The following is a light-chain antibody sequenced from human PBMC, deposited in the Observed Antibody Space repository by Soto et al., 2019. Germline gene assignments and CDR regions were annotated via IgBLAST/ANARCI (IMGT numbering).Light chain of an antibody. CDR1: QSVSSN. J-gene: IGKJ2*01. CDR3: KQYNKCHPYT. CDR2: GAS. V-gene: IGKV3-15*01. Sequence: EIVMTQSPATLSVSPGERATLSCRASQSVSSNLAWYQQKPGQAPRLLIYGASTRATGIPARFSGSGSGTEFTLTISSLQSEDFAVYYCKQYNKCHPYTFGQGTKLEIK.